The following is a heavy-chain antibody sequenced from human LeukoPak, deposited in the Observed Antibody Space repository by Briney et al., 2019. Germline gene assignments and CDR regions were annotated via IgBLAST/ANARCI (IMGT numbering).Heavy chain of an antibody. J-gene: IGHJ4*02. V-gene: IGHV3-74*01. Sequence: RRSRRPSCATSGFTLSNYWMHWVRQAPRKGLVWVSRIRSDGSRTSYADSVKGRFTISRDNARNTLYLQMNSLRADDTAIYYCARDPANYFDYWGQGTLVTVSS. CDR1: GFTLSNYW. CDR2: IRSDGSRT. CDR3: ARDPANYFDY.